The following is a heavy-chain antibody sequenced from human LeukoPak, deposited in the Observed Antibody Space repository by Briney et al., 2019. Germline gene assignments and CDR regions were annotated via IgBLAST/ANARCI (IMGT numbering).Heavy chain of an antibody. J-gene: IGHJ4*02. V-gene: IGHV4-4*02. CDR1: GGSVSSTNW. Sequence: SETLSLTCGVSGGSVSSTNWWTWIRQPPGKGLEWIGEVHLDGRTNFNPSLKSRLTMSVDLSENHVSLKLTSVTAADTAVYYCGGEGGFYRPLDYSGQGTLVTVSS. CDR3: GGEGGFYRPLDY. CDR2: VHLDGRT.